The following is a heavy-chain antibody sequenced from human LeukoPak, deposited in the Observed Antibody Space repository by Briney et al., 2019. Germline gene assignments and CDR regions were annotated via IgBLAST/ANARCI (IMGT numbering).Heavy chain of an antibody. CDR1: GFTFSSYA. CDR2: ISGSGGST. Sequence: GGSLRLSCAASGFTFSSYAMSWVRQAPGKGLEWVSAISGSGGSTYYADSVKGRFTISRDNSKNTLYLQMNSLRAEDTAVYYCAKDRVVRGVISPMAFDYWGQGTLVTVSS. V-gene: IGHV3-23*01. J-gene: IGHJ4*02. D-gene: IGHD3-10*01. CDR3: AKDRVVRGVISPMAFDY.